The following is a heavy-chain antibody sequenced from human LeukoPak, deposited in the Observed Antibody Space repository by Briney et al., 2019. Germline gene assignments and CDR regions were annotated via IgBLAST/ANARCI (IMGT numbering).Heavy chain of an antibody. CDR3: AREDSSGYYFGRYDGFDI. CDR1: GFTLSSYW. V-gene: IGHV3-74*01. CDR2: INSDGSTT. Sequence: PGGSLRLSCAASGFTLSSYWMHWVRQAPGKGLVWVSRINSDGSTTSYADSVKGRFTISRDNAKNTLYLQMNSLRAEDTAVYYCAREDSSGYYFGRYDGFDIWGQGTMVTVSP. J-gene: IGHJ3*02. D-gene: IGHD3-22*01.